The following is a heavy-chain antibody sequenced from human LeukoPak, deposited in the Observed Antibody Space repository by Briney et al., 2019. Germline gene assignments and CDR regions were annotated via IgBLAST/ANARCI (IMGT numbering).Heavy chain of an antibody. J-gene: IGHJ4*02. CDR2: IYPGDSNT. CDR3: ARSTYDSSGYFDY. CDR1: GYSFSSYW. Sequence: GESLKISCKGSGYSFSSYWIGWVRQMPGKGLEWMGSIYPGDSNTRYSPSFQGQVTISADKSISTAYLQWSSLKASDTAMYYCARSTYDSSGYFDYWGQGTLVTVSS. D-gene: IGHD3-22*01. V-gene: IGHV5-51*01.